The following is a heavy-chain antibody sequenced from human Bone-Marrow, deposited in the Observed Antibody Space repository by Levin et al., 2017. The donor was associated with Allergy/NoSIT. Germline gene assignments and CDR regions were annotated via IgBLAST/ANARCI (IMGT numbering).Heavy chain of an antibody. Sequence: QSGGSLRLSCAASGFSFSSYWMSWVRQAPGKGLEWVANIKEDGSQQSYVDFVKGRFTISRDNAKNSLYLQMNTLSGEDTAVYYCTRAGRPADYWGQGTLVTVSS. D-gene: IGHD1-26*01. J-gene: IGHJ4*02. V-gene: IGHV3-7*01. CDR1: GFSFSSYW. CDR3: TRAGRPADY. CDR2: IKEDGSQQ.